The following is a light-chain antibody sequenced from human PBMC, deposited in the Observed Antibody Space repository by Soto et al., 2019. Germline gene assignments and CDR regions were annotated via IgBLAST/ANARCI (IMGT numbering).Light chain of an antibody. CDR1: QSIVTY. Sequence: DMQMNQSPSSLSASVQDGVTITCRASQSIVTYLNWYLQKPGKAPKLLIYAASSLQSGVPSRFSGSGSGTDFTLTIISLQPEDFATYFCQLTAIPPITFGQGTRLEIK. CDR2: AAS. J-gene: IGKJ5*01. CDR3: QLTAIPPIT. V-gene: IGKV1-39*01.